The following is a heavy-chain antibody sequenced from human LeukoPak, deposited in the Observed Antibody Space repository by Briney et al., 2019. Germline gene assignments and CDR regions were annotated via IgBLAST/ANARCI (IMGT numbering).Heavy chain of an antibody. CDR3: ARDSDVFTPYYFDY. CDR1: GFTFSTYA. J-gene: IGHJ4*02. Sequence: GGSLRLSCAASGFTFSTYAMTWVRQAPGQGLGWVSSISGSGSGTYYADSVKGRFTISRDNSKNTLYLQMNSLRAEDTAVYYCARDSDVFTPYYFDYRGQGTLVTVSS. CDR2: ISGSGSGT. V-gene: IGHV3-23*01.